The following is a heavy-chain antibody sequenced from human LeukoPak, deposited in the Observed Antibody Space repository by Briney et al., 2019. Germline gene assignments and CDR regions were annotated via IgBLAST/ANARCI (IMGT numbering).Heavy chain of an antibody. CDR2: INPNSGGT. Sequence: APVKVSCKASGYTFTGYYMHWVRQAPGQGLEWMGRINPNSGGTNYAQKFQGRVTMTRDTSISTAYMELSRLRSDDTAVYYCARGLAPQYSSGWYSYFDYWGQGTLVTVSS. D-gene: IGHD6-19*01. CDR1: GYTFTGYY. V-gene: IGHV1-2*06. CDR3: ARGLAPQYSSGWYSYFDY. J-gene: IGHJ4*02.